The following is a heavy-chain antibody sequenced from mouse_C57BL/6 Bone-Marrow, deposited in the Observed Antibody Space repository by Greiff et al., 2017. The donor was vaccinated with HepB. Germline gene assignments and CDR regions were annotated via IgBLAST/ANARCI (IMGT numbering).Heavy chain of an antibody. V-gene: IGHV1-66*01. CDR1: GYSFTSYY. D-gene: IGHD2-3*01. CDR2: IYPGSGNT. J-gene: IGHJ3*01. CDR3: ARSGWLPSWVAY. Sequence: VQLQQSGPELVKPGASVKISCKASGYSFTSYYIHWVKQRPGQGLEWIGWIYPGSGNTKYNEKFKGKATLTADTSSSTAYMQLSSLTSEYSAVYYCARSGWLPSWVAYWGQGTLVTVSA.